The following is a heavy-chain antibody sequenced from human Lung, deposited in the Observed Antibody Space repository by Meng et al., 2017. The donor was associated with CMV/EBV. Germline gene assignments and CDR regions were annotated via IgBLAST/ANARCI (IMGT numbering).Heavy chain of an antibody. Sequence: SLRLXCAASGFTFSSYEMNWVRQAPGKGLEWVSYISSSRSTIYYADSVKGRFTISRDNAKNSLYLQMKSLRAEDTAVYYCARTRFFDWLLYPFDYWGQGTLVTVSS. D-gene: IGHD3-9*01. CDR2: ISSSRSTI. J-gene: IGHJ4*02. CDR3: ARTRFFDWLLYPFDY. CDR1: GFTFSSYE. V-gene: IGHV3-48*03.